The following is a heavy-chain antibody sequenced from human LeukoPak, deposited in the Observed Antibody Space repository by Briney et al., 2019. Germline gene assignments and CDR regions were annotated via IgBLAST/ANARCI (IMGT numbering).Heavy chain of an antibody. CDR3: AKATHNNFDY. V-gene: IGHV3-21*01. CDR1: GFTFSSYS. J-gene: IGHJ4*02. Sequence: PGGSLRLSCAASGFTFSSYSVNWVRQAPGKGLEGVSSISSSSSYIYYADSVKGRFTISRDNAKNSLYLQMNSLRAEDTAVYYCAKATHNNFDYWGQGTLVTVSS. CDR2: ISSSSSYI. D-gene: IGHD2/OR15-2a*01.